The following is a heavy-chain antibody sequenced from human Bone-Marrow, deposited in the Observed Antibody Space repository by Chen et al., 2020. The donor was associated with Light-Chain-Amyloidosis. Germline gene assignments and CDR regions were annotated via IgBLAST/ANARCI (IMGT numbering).Heavy chain of an antibody. D-gene: IGHD3-3*01. Sequence: LVGSGGGLVQPGRSRRLYCTASGLNSGDYAVSWIRQAPGKGLEWVGFIRSRNYGGTTEYAAAVKGRFTISRDDSKSIAYLQMNSLKPEDTAVYYCARDAFIFGVLMDRDYWGQGTLVTVSS. CDR1: GLNSGDYA. J-gene: IGHJ4*02. CDR2: IRSRNYGGTT. V-gene: IGHV3-49*03. CDR3: ARDAFIFGVLMDRDY.